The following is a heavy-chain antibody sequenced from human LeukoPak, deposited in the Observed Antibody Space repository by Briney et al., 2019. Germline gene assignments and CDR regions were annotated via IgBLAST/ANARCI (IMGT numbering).Heavy chain of an antibody. CDR1: GGSFSGYY. CDR2: INHSGST. J-gene: IGHJ1*01. V-gene: IGHV4-34*01. D-gene: IGHD6-19*01. CDR3: ARGYLSSGWLKKLEYFQH. Sequence: PSETLSLTCAVYGGSFSGYYWSWIRQPPGKGLEWIGEINHSGSTNYNPSLKSRVTISVDTSKNQFSLKLSSVTAADTAVYYCARGYLSSGWLKKLEYFQHWGQGTLVTVSS.